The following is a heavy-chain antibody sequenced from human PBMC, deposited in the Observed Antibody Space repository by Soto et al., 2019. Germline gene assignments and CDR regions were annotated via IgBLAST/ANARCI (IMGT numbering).Heavy chain of an antibody. Sequence: QVQLQESGPGLVKPSGTLSLTCAVSSGSISTSNWWTWLRQSPSKGLEWIGEIHHSGSANYNPSPQIRLTLSVDKPNNLFSLELTSVTAADTAVYSCARGDEPYGDYVKWFDPWGQGTLVTVSS. V-gene: IGHV4-4*02. J-gene: IGHJ5*02. CDR1: SGSISTSNW. CDR2: IHHSGSA. CDR3: ARGDEPYGDYVKWFDP. D-gene: IGHD4-17*01.